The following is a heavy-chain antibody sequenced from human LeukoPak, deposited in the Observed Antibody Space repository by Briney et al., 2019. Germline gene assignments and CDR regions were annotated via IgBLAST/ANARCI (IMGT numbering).Heavy chain of an antibody. J-gene: IGHJ4*02. Sequence: SVKVSCKASGGTFSSYAISWVRQAPGQGLEWMGRIISIFGIANYAQKFQGRVTITADKSTSTAYMELSSLRSEDTAVYYCASPGGYSYGRDGFDYWGQGTLVTVSS. CDR3: ASPGGYSYGRDGFDY. V-gene: IGHV1-69*04. D-gene: IGHD5-18*01. CDR1: GGTFSSYA. CDR2: IISIFGIA.